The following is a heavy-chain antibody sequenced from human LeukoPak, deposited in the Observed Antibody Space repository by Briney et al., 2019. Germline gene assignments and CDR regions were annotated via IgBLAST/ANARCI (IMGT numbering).Heavy chain of an antibody. CDR1: GGSISGYY. D-gene: IGHD5-12*01. J-gene: IGHJ5*02. V-gene: IGHV4-59*12. CDR3: ARDGRYSAGGWFDP. Sequence: PSETLSLTCTVSGGSISGYYWSWIRQPPGKGLEWVGYIYYSGSTNYNPSLKSRVTMSVDTSKNQFSLKLSSVAAADTAVYYCARDGRYSAGGWFDPWGQGTLVTVSS. CDR2: IYYSGST.